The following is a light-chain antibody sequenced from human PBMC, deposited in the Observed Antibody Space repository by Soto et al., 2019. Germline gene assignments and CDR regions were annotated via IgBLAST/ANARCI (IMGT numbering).Light chain of an antibody. V-gene: IGLV7-43*01. CDR2: STS. J-gene: IGLJ3*02. CDR1: TGVVTSSHY. Sequence: QAVVTQEPSLTVSPGGTVSLTCASNTGVVTSSHYANWFQQKPGQPPRALIYSTSNKHSWTPARISGSLLGGKAALTLSGVQPEDEADYYCLLFYGGRQPGVFGGGTKVTVL. CDR3: LLFYGGRQPGV.